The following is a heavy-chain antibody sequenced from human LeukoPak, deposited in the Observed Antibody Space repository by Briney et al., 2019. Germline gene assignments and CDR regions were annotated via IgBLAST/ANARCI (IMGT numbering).Heavy chain of an antibody. V-gene: IGHV4-4*07. CDR3: ARGGYSGYDYAFDI. CDR1: GGSISSYY. CDR2: IYTSGST. J-gene: IGHJ3*02. Sequence: SETLSLTCTVSGGSISSYYWSWIRQPAGKGLEWIGRIYTSGSTNYNPSLKSRVTMSVDTSKNQFSLKLSSVTAADTAVYYCARGGYSGYDYAFDIWGQGTMVTVSS. D-gene: IGHD5-12*01.